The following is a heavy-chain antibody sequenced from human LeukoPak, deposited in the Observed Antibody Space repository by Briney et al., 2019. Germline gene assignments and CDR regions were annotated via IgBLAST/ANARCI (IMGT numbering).Heavy chain of an antibody. CDR1: GYSFTSYW. CDR3: ARRKIAAAYNWFDP. D-gene: IGHD6-13*01. CDR2: IYHGDSGT. J-gene: IGHJ5*02. Sequence: RAASLQISCKGSGYSFTSYWIGCLLQQPAKGLEWMRIIYHGDSGTSYNPSFQSQVTISADKSITPSYLKWSTLKASDTAVYYCARRKIAAAYNWFDPWGQGTLVTVSS. V-gene: IGHV5-51*01.